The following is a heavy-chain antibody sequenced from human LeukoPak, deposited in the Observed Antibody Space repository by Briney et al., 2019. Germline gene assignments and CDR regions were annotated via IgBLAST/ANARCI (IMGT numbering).Heavy chain of an antibody. V-gene: IGHV1-18*01. CDR2: ISAYNGNT. D-gene: IGHD2-2*01. CDR3: ARDPCSSTSCYAFFDY. CDR1: GYTFTSYG. Sequence: ASVKVSCKASGYTFTSYGISWVRQAPGQGLEWMGWISAYNGNTNYAQKLQGRVTMTTDTSTSTAYMELRSLRSDDTAVYYCARDPCSSTSCYAFFDYWGQGTLVTASS. J-gene: IGHJ4*02.